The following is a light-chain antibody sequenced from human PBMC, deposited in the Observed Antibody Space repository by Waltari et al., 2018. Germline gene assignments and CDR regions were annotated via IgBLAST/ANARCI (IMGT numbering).Light chain of an antibody. V-gene: IGLV2-11*01. CDR1: SSDVGGYNH. Sequence: QSALTQPPSVSGPPGHSVTISCTGTSSDVGGYNHVSSFQQHPGKAPKLMIYDVNVRPSGVPDRFAGSKSGNTASLTISGLQADDEADYYCCSYAGSYEVFGGGTKLTVL. CDR3: CSYAGSYEV. J-gene: IGLJ2*01. CDR2: DVN.